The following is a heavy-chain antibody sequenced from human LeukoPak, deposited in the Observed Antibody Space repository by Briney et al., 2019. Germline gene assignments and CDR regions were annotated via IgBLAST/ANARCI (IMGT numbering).Heavy chain of an antibody. D-gene: IGHD3-3*01. CDR1: GGSISSSSYY. Sequence: SGTLSLTCTVSGGSISSSSYYWGWIRQPPGKGLEWIGSIYYSGSTYYNPSLKSRVTISVDTSKNQFSLKLSSVTAADTAVYYCARIRMELDGYDFWSGYHYYMDVWGKGTTVTVSS. CDR2: IYYSGST. J-gene: IGHJ6*03. CDR3: ARIRMELDGYDFWSGYHYYMDV. V-gene: IGHV4-39*01.